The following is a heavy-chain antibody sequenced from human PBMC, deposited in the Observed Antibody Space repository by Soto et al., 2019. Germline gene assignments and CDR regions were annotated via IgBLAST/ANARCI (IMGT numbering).Heavy chain of an antibody. D-gene: IGHD1-26*01. CDR2: FNHSGDT. CDR1: GGSLSGYY. CDR3: ARHHVRGRTIAGAAEF. V-gene: IGHV4-34*01. Sequence: LSLTFAVYGGSLSGYYWSWIRQPPGKALEWIGEFNHSGDTNYNPSLKSRVTISVDTSKNQLFLNLSSVTAADTAMYYCARHHVRGRTIAGAAEFWGQGTLVTVSS. J-gene: IGHJ4*02.